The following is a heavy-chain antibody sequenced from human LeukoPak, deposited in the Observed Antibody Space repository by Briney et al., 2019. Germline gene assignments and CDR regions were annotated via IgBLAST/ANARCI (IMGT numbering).Heavy chain of an antibody. CDR3: ARVVRSSGWYALS. CDR1: GGSISSYY. J-gene: IGHJ4*02. D-gene: IGHD6-19*01. Sequence: SETLSLTCTVSGGSISSYYWSWIRQPPGKGLEWIGYIYYSGSTNYNPSLKSRVTVSVDTSKNQFSLKLSSVTAADTAVYYCARVVRSSGWYALSWGQGTLVTVSS. V-gene: IGHV4-59*01. CDR2: IYYSGST.